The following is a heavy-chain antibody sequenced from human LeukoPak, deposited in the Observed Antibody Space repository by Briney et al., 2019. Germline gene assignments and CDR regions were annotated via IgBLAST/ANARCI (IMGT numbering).Heavy chain of an antibody. CDR3: ATLTVATSFDY. Sequence: GGSLRLSCAASGFSFSVYEMHWVRQAPGKGLEWMSDISSSGTTTYYADSVKGRFTISRDNAKNSLYLQMNSLRAEDTAVYYCATLTVATSFDYWGQGTLVTVSS. D-gene: IGHD5-12*01. CDR2: ISSSGTTT. V-gene: IGHV3-48*03. CDR1: GFSFSVYE. J-gene: IGHJ4*02.